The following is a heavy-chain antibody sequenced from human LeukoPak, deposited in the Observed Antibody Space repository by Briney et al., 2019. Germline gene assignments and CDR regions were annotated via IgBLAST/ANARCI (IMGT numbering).Heavy chain of an antibody. CDR3: ARDRDIAGAAYFDC. Sequence: GGSLRLSCAASGFTFSNYAMHWVRQAPGKGLEWVAIISFDGSNKYYADSVKGRFTISRDNSKNTLYLQMNSLRDEDTAVYYCARDRDIAGAAYFDCWGQGTLVTVSS. D-gene: IGHD6-13*01. CDR1: GFTFSNYA. J-gene: IGHJ4*02. V-gene: IGHV3-30-3*01. CDR2: ISFDGSNK.